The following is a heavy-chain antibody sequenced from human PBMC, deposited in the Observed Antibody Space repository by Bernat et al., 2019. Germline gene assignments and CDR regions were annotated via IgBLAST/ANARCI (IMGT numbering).Heavy chain of an antibody. CDR3: ARERGTAFDI. Sequence: VQLVESGGGLVKPGGSLRLSCAASGFTFSSHWMHWVRQDPGKGPVWVSRIKSDGSSTSYADSVKGRFTISRDNAKNTLYLQMNSLRAEDTAVYYCARERGTAFDIWGQGTMVIVSS. CDR2: IKSDGSST. D-gene: IGHD1-1*01. CDR1: GFTFSSHW. J-gene: IGHJ3*02. V-gene: IGHV3-74*02.